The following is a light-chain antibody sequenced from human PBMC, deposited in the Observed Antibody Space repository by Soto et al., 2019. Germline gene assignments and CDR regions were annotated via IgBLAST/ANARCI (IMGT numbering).Light chain of an antibody. CDR1: QSIGTT. CDR2: DAS. CDR3: QQYKTWPPT. Sequence: EIVLTQSPVTLSVSLGERATLSCRASQSIGTTLAWYLQKPGQAPRLLISDASTRATGIPASFSGSGSGTEFTPTISSLQSEDSAVYYCQQYKTWPPTFGQGTKVDIK. V-gene: IGKV3-15*01. J-gene: IGKJ1*01.